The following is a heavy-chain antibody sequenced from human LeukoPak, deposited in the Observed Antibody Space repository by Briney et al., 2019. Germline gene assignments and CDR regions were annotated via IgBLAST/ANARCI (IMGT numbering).Heavy chain of an antibody. Sequence: GASVKVSCKASGYTFTSYGISWGRQAPGQGLEWMGWISAYNGNTNYAQKLQRRVTMTTDTSTSTAYMELRSLRSDDTAVYYCARDYSSSWYGTEYYYYGMDVWGQGTTVTVSS. J-gene: IGHJ6*02. CDR1: GYTFTSYG. CDR2: ISAYNGNT. V-gene: IGHV1-18*01. D-gene: IGHD6-13*01. CDR3: ARDYSSSWYGTEYYYYGMDV.